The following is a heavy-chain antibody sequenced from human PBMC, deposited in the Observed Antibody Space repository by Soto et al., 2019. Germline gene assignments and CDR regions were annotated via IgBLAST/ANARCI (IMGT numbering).Heavy chain of an antibody. D-gene: IGHD3-10*01. CDR3: ARHYGYYSHYMDV. CDR1: GGSVSSYY. Sequence: SETLSLTCTVSGGSVSSYYWSWIRHPPGKGLEWIGYIYYSGSTNYNPSLKSRVTISVDTSKNQFSLKLSSVTAADTAVYYCARHYGYYSHYMDVWTKGTTVTVSS. J-gene: IGHJ6*03. V-gene: IGHV4-59*08. CDR2: IYYSGST.